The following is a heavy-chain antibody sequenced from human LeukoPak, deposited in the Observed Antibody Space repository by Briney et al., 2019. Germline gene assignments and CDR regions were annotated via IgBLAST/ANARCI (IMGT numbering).Heavy chain of an antibody. Sequence: PGGSLRLSCAASGFTVSFNYMSWVRQAPGKGLEWVSVISSGGTTYYADSVKGRFTISRDNSKNTLFVQMNSLRAEDTALYYCATNSIFDYWGQGTLVTVSS. CDR1: GFTVSFNY. CDR3: ATNSIFDY. D-gene: IGHD2-21*01. J-gene: IGHJ4*02. CDR2: ISSGGTT. V-gene: IGHV3-66*01.